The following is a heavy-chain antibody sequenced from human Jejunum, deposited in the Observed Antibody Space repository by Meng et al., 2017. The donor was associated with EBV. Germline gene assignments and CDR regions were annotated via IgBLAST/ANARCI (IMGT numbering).Heavy chain of an antibody. Sequence: AGCLVLPAGSLDLSRSASVCIFRSWTSAWVRQAQGKGLEWVLTIIGSGAGTYYADSVKCRFTISRDNSKNTLYLQLDSLTAEATAVYYCAKAHYFGTSGPLDYWGQGTLVTVSS. CDR2: IIGSGAGT. D-gene: IGHD3-22*01. J-gene: IGHJ4*02. CDR1: VCIFRSWT. V-gene: IGHV3-23*01. CDR3: AKAHYFGTSGPLDY.